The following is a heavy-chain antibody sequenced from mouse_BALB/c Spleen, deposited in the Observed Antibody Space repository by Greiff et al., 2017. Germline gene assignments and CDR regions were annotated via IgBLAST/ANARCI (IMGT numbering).Heavy chain of an antibody. D-gene: IGHD1-1*01. Sequence: LQQPGSELVRPGASVKLSCKASGYTFTSYWMHWVKQRPGQGLEWIGNIYPGSGSTNYDEKFKSKATLTVDTSSSTAYMQLSSLTSEDSAVYYCTRRSSYSMDYWGQGTSVTVSS. CDR3: TRRSSYSMDY. CDR1: GYTFTSYW. J-gene: IGHJ4*01. CDR2: IYPGSGST. V-gene: IGHV1S22*01.